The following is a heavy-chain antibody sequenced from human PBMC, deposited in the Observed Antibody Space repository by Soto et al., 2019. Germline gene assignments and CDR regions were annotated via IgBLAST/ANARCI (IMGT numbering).Heavy chain of an antibody. CDR3: ARASRRDGYNSYYYYGMDV. V-gene: IGHV3-48*02. CDR1: GSTFSSYS. CDR2: ISSSSTI. Sequence: PGGSLRLSCAASGSTFSSYSMNWVRQAPGKGLEWVSYISSSSTIYYADSVKGRFTISRDNAKNSLYLQMNSLRDEDTAVYYCARASRRDGYNSYYYYGMDVWGQGTTVTVSS. J-gene: IGHJ6*02. D-gene: IGHD5-12*01.